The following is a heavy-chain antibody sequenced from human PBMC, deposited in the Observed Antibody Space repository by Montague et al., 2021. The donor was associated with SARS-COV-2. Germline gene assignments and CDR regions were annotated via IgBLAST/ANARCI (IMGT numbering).Heavy chain of an antibody. D-gene: IGHD3-10*01. V-gene: IGHV4-4*02. Sequence: SLRLSCAASGFSFSTYSMNWVRQPPGKGLEWIGEIYHSGSTNYNPSLKSRVTISVDKSKNQFSLKLSSVTAADTAVYYCARVHPLWFGELLLDYYYYYGMDVWGQGTTVTVSS. J-gene: IGHJ6*02. CDR3: ARVHPLWFGELLLDYYYYYGMDV. CDR2: IYHSGST. CDR1: GFSFSTYS.